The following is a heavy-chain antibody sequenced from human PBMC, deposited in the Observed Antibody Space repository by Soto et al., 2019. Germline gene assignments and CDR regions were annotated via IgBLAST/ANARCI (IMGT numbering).Heavy chain of an antibody. Sequence: ASVKVSCKVSGYTLTELSMHWVRQAPGKGLEWMGGFDPEDGETIYAQKFQGRVTMTQDTTTDPAHMEPSSLRSEDTAVYFCSTNYGVNDAFDIWGQGTMVTVSS. J-gene: IGHJ3*02. CDR2: FDPEDGET. D-gene: IGHD3-16*01. CDR1: GYTLTELS. V-gene: IGHV1-24*01. CDR3: STNYGVNDAFDI.